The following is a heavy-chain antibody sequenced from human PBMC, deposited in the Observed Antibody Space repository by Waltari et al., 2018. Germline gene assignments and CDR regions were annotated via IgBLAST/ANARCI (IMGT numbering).Heavy chain of an antibody. J-gene: IGHJ4*02. CDR1: GFTFSDYW. V-gene: IGHV3-7*04. Sequence: EVQLVESGGGLAQPGESLRLTCAASGFTFSDYWMSWVRQAPGKGLGWVANIKQDGKEKYFVDSGKGRFTVSRVNAKNSLFLQMNSLGVEDTAVYYCVRGGVAVAGPDDYWGQGTLVTVSS. CDR3: VRGGVAVAGPDDY. CDR2: IKQDGKEK. D-gene: IGHD6-19*01.